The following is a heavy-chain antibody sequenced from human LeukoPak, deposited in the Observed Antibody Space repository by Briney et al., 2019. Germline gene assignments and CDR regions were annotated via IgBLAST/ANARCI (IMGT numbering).Heavy chain of an antibody. D-gene: IGHD3-10*01. CDR3: ARRGEGVRLFDY. J-gene: IGHJ4*02. V-gene: IGHV4-34*01. CDR2: INHSGST. CDR1: GFTVSSNY. Sequence: GSLRLSCAASGFTVSSNYMSWVRQPPGKGLEWIGEINHSGSTNYNPSLKSRVTISVDTSKNQFSLKLSSVTAADTAVYYCARRGEGVRLFDYWGQGTLVTVSS.